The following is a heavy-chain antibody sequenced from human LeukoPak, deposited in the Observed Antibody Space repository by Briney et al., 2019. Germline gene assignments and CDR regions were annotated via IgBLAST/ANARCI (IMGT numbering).Heavy chain of an antibody. J-gene: IGHJ5*02. Sequence: SETLSLTCTVSGGSISSGDYYWSWLRQSPGKGLEWIGYIYYSGSSYYNPSLKSRVTISVDTSKNQFSLKLSSVTAADTAVYYCAGSPRFTIFGVVHVWGWFDPWGQGSLVTVSS. CDR1: GGSISSGDYY. V-gene: IGHV4-30-4*08. CDR2: IYYSGSS. D-gene: IGHD3-3*01. CDR3: AGSPRFTIFGVVHVWGWFDP.